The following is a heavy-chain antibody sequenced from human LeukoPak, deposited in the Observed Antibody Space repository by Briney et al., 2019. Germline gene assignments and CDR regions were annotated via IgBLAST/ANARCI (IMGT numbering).Heavy chain of an antibody. V-gene: IGHV3-30-3*01. CDR1: GFTFSSYA. CDR3: ARDGRDSSGYYYLYYFDY. Sequence: GGSLRLSCAASGFTFSSYAMHWVRQAPGKGLERVAVISYDGSNKYYADSVKGRFTISRDNSKNTLYLQMNSLRAEDTAVYYCARDGRDSSGYYYLYYFDYWGQGTLVTVSS. J-gene: IGHJ4*02. CDR2: ISYDGSNK. D-gene: IGHD3-22*01.